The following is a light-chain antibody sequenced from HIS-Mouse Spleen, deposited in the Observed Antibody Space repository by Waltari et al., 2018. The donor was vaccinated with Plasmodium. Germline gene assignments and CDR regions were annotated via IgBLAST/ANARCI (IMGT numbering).Light chain of an antibody. J-gene: IGKJ3*01. CDR3: QQYNNWSFT. CDR1: QSVSSN. CDR2: GAS. Sequence: EIVMTQSPATLSVSPGERDTLSCRASQSVSSNLAWYQQKPGQAPRLLIYGASTRDTGIPARFSGSGSGTEFTLTISSLQSEDFAVYYCQQYNNWSFT. V-gene: IGKV3-15*01.